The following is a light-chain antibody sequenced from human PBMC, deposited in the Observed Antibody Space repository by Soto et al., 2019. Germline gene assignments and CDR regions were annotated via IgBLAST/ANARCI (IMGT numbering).Light chain of an antibody. J-gene: IGKJ4*01. CDR3: QQFHRWPVT. V-gene: IGKV3-15*01. CDR2: YAS. CDR1: QSVGSD. Sequence: DIVLTQSPGTLSLSPGDRATLSCRASQSVGSDYIAWYQHRPGQAPRLLISYASTGATVNPARFTVSGYGTDFTLTINSLRSEDVAVYYCQQFHRWPVTFGGGAKVEI.